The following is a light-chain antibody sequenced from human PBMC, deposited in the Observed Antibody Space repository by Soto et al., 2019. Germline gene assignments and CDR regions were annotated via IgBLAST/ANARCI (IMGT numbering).Light chain of an antibody. V-gene: IGKV3-20*01. CDR3: QQYNSYWT. Sequence: EIELTQSPATLSLSPGETATLSCRASQSVGSNYLAWYQQRPGQPPNLLIFGASHRAPDIPDRFSGSGSGTEFTLTINSLQPDDFATYYCQQYNSYWTFGQGTKVDIK. J-gene: IGKJ1*01. CDR2: GAS. CDR1: QSVGSNY.